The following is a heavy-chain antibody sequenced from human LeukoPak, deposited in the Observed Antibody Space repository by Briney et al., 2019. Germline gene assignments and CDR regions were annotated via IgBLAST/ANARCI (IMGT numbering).Heavy chain of an antibody. CDR3: ARSHSSGWYVAHGVGDSDYYMDV. CDR2: ISYDGGDK. CDR1: RFNFNSYA. Sequence: PGGSLRLSCAASRFNFNSYAMHWVRQAPGKGLEWVAVISYDGGDKSYADSVKGRFTISRDNSKNTLFLQMSSLRAGDTAVYFCARSHSSGWYVAHGVGDSDYYMDVWGKGTTVTVSS. J-gene: IGHJ6*03. D-gene: IGHD6-19*01. V-gene: IGHV3-30*04.